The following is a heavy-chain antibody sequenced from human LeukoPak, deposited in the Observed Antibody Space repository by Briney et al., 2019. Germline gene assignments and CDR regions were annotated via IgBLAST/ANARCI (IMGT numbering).Heavy chain of an antibody. Sequence: GGTLRLSCAASGFTFSTYVMSWVRQAPGKGLEWVSAISGSGGSTYYADAVKGRFTISSDKSKNTLFLQMNSLRAEDTALYYCAKGLETESRLDSWGQGTLVTVSS. V-gene: IGHV3-23*01. CDR1: GFTFSTYV. J-gene: IGHJ4*02. CDR3: AKGLETESRLDS. D-gene: IGHD1-1*01. CDR2: ISGSGGST.